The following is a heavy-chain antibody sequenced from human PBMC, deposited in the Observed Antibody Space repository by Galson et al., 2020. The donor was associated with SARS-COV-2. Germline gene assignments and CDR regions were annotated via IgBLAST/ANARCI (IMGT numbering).Heavy chain of an antibody. Sequence: SETLSLTCTVSGGSISSGGYYWSWIRQHPGKGLEWIGYIYYSGSTYYNPSLKSLVTISVYTSKNQFSLKLSSVTAADTAVYYCARAPRITIFGVVSAFDIWGQGTMVTVSS. CDR3: ARAPRITIFGVVSAFDI. J-gene: IGHJ3*02. V-gene: IGHV4-31*01. CDR1: GGSISSGGYY. D-gene: IGHD3-3*01. CDR2: IYYSGST.